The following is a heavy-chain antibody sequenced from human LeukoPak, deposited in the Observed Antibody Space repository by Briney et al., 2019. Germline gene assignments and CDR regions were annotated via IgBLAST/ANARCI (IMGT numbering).Heavy chain of an antibody. Sequence: SVKVSCKSSVGSFSSYAISWVRQVPGQGLEWMGGIIPIFGTANYAQKFQGRVTITADESTSTAYMELSSLRSEDTAVYYCARVGSSSWYPIGYYYYGMDVWGQGTTVTVSS. D-gene: IGHD6-13*01. CDR3: ARVGSSSWYPIGYYYYGMDV. V-gene: IGHV1-69*13. J-gene: IGHJ6*02. CDR1: VGSFSSYA. CDR2: IIPIFGTA.